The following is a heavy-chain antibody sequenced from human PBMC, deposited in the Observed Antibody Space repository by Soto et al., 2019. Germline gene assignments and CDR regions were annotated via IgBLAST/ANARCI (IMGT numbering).Heavy chain of an antibody. V-gene: IGHV1-69*13. Sequence: ASVKVSCKASGGTFSSYAISWVRQAPGQGLEWMGGIIPIFGTANYAQKFQGRVTITADESTSTAYMELSSLRSEDTAVYYCARAREITIFGVVIYSFDYWGQGTLVTVSS. CDR1: GGTFSSYA. CDR3: ARAREITIFGVVIYSFDY. J-gene: IGHJ4*02. CDR2: IIPIFGTA. D-gene: IGHD3-3*01.